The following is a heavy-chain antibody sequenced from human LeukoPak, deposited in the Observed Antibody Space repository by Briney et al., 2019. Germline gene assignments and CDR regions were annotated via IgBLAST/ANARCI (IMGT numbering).Heavy chain of an antibody. CDR2: IYTSGST. V-gene: IGHV4-61*02. J-gene: IGHJ4*02. CDR1: GGSISSGSYY. D-gene: IGHD3-3*01. Sequence: SETLSLTCTVSGGSISSGSYYWSWIRQPAGKGLEWIGRIYTSGSTNYNPSLKSRVTISVDASKNQFSLKLSSVTAADTAVYYCARSGYYTRHFDYWGQGTLVTVSS. CDR3: ARSGYYTRHFDY.